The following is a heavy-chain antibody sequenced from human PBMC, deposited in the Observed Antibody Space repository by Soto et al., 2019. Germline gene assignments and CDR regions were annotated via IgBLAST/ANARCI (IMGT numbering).Heavy chain of an antibody. CDR3: ARAKYYYYYMDV. Sequence: LETLSHTCTVSGGSSSSYYWSWIRQPPGKGLEWIGYIYYSGSTNYNPSLKSRVTISVDTSKNQFSLKLSSVTAADTALYYCARAKYYYYYMDVWGKGTTVTVSS. V-gene: IGHV4-59*01. CDR1: GGSSSSYY. J-gene: IGHJ6*03. CDR2: IYYSGST.